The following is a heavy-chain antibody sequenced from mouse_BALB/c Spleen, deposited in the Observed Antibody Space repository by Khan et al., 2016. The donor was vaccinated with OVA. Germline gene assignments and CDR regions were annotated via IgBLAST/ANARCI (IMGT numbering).Heavy chain of an antibody. CDR1: GYTFTSYW. V-gene: IGHV1S41*01. CDR3: ARSNYYGSGLYAMDY. D-gene: IGHD1-1*01. CDR2: IAPGSGST. Sequence: DLVKPGASVKLSCRASGYTFTSYWINWIKQRPGQGLEWIGRIAPGSGSTSYNEMFKGKATLTVDTSSSTAYIQLSSLSSEDSAVCFWARSNYYGSGLYAMDYWGQGTSVTVSS. J-gene: IGHJ4*01.